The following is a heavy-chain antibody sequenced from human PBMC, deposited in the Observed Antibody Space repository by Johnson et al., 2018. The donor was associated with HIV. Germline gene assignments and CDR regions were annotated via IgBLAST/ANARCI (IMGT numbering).Heavy chain of an antibody. CDR3: GRVVVVTAEGAFDI. D-gene: IGHD2-21*02. Sequence: VQLVESGGGLVQPGGSLRLSCAASGFTVSSNYMSWVRQAPGKGLEWVSVIYSGGSTYYADSVKGRFTISRDNSKNTLYHQMNSLRAEDTAVYYCGRVVVVTAEGAFDIWGQGTMFTVSS. CDR2: IYSGGST. J-gene: IGHJ3*02. CDR1: GFTVSSNY. V-gene: IGHV3-66*01.